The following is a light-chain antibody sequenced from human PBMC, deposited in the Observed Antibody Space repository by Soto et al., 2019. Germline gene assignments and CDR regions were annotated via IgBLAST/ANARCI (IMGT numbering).Light chain of an antibody. J-gene: IGLJ3*02. CDR3: CSSAGTYTWV. CDR2: DVN. Sequence: QSVLTQPRSVSGSPGQSVTISCTGTSSDFRGYHYVSWYQHHPGKAPKVIIFDVNKRPSGVPDRFSGSKSGNTASLTISGLQTDDEADYYCCSSAGTYTWVFGGGTQLTVL. CDR1: SSDFRGYHY. V-gene: IGLV2-11*01.